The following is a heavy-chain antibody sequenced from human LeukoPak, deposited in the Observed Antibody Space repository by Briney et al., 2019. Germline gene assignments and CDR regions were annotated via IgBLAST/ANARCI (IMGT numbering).Heavy chain of an antibody. J-gene: IGHJ4*02. V-gene: IGHV4-59*08. CDR3: ARHSNGYYYFDY. CDR1: GGSISSYH. D-gene: IGHD6-13*01. Sequence: PSETMSLTRTVSGGSISSYHWSWIRQPPGKGLEWIGYIYYSGSTNYNPSLKSRVTISVDTSKNQFSLKLSSVTAADTAVYYCARHSNGYYYFDYWGQGTLVTVSS. CDR2: IYYSGST.